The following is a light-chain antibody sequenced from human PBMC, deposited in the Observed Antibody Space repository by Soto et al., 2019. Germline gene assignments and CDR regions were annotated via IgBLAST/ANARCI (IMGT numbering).Light chain of an antibody. CDR1: QSVSSE. V-gene: IGKV3-11*01. CDR3: HQRTNWPIT. CDR2: GAS. J-gene: IGKJ5*01. Sequence: EIVLTQSPGTLSLSPGERASLSCRSSQSVSSEKLAWYQQKPGQAPRLLIFGASNRATGIPARFSGSGSGTDFTLTISSLEPEDFAVYYCHQRTNWPITFGQGTRQEIK.